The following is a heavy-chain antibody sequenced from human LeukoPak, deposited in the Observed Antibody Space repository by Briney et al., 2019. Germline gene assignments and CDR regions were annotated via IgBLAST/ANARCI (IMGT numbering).Heavy chain of an antibody. D-gene: IGHD3-9*01. V-gene: IGHV3-7*01. CDR1: GFTFSHYW. Sequence: GGSLRLPCAASGFTFSHYWMSWVRQAPGKGLEWVANIKQDGSEKYYVDSVKGRFTISRDNAKNSLYLQMNSLRAEDTAVYYCARDNYDILTGDFYYYYYYMDVWGKGTTVTVSS. CDR2: IKQDGSEK. CDR3: ARDNYDILTGDFYYYYYYMDV. J-gene: IGHJ6*03.